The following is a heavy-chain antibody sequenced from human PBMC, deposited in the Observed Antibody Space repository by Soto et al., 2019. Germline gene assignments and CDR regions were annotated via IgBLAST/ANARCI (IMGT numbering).Heavy chain of an antibody. D-gene: IGHD6-19*01. V-gene: IGHV4-61*01. CDR1: VGSVSIGSYY. CDR2: IYYSGST. CDR3: ARDKKQWLVNYYYGMDV. Sequence: SLTCTVSVGSVSIGSYYCSWIRQPPGKGLEWIGYIYYSGSTNYNPSLKSRVTISVDTSKNQFSLKLSSVTAADTAVYYCARDKKQWLVNYYYGMDVWGQGTTVTVSS. J-gene: IGHJ6*02.